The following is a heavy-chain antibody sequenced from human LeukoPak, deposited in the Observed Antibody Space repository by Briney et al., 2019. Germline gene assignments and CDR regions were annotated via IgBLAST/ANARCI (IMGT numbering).Heavy chain of an antibody. CDR2: IYYSGST. CDR1: GGSISSYY. D-gene: IGHD5-24*01. V-gene: IGHV4-59*01. CDR3: ARDSGDGQTDY. J-gene: IGHJ4*02. Sequence: PSETLSLTCTVSGGSISSYYWSWIRQPPGKGLEWIGYIYYSGSTNYNPSLKSRVTISVDTSKNQFSLKLSSVTAADTAVYYCARDSGDGQTDYWGQGTLVTVSS.